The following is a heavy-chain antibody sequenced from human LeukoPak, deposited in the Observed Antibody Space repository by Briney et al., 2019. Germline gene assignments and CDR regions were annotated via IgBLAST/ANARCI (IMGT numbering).Heavy chain of an antibody. J-gene: IGHJ4*02. CDR2: IIPILGIA. Sequence: ASVKVSCKASGGTFSSYAISWVRQAPGQGLEWMGRIIPILGIANYAQKFQGRVTITADKSTSTAYMELSSLRSEDTAVYYCARGRGYETFDYWGQGTLVTVSS. CDR3: ARGRGYETFDY. V-gene: IGHV1-69*04. CDR1: GGTFSSYA. D-gene: IGHD5-12*01.